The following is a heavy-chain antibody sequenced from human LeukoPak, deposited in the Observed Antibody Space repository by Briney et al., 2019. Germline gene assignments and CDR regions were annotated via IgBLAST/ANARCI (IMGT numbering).Heavy chain of an antibody. CDR1: GYTFTGYG. CDR2: ISAYNGNT. V-gene: IGHV1-18*01. D-gene: IGHD3-3*01. J-gene: IGHJ5*02. Sequence: ASVKVSCKASGYTFTGYGISWVRQAPGQGLEWMGWISAYNGNTNYAQKLQGRVTMTTDTSTSTAYMELRSLRSDDTAVYYCARDSDYDFWSGYYNFGWFDPWGQGTLVTVSS. CDR3: ARDSDYDFWSGYYNFGWFDP.